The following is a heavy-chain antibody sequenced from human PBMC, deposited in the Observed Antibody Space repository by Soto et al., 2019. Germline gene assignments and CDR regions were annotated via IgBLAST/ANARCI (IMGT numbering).Heavy chain of an antibody. V-gene: IGHV3-9*01. CDR3: AKDAYGDLYYFEY. J-gene: IGHJ4*01. Sequence: GGSLRLSCAASGFTFDDYAMHWVRQAPGKGLEWVSRISWSSANIAYADSVKGRFTISRDNAKNSLYLQMNSLRAEDTALYYCAKDAYGDLYYFEYWGHGTRVTVSS. D-gene: IGHD4-17*01. CDR2: ISWSSANI. CDR1: GFTFDDYA.